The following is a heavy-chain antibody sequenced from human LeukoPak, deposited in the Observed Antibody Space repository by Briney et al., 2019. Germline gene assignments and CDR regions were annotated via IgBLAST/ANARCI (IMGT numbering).Heavy chain of an antibody. CDR1: GFTFSSYA. CDR3: AKETSIGKYCTSGVCSPFDY. Sequence: QPGESLRLSCAVSGFTFSSYAMSWVRHPPGKGLEWVSAISDTGATTYDAASVKGRFTISRDNSRSTLYLQMNSLRAEDTAVYYCAKETSIGKYCTSGVCSPFDYWGEGALVTVSS. V-gene: IGHV3-23*01. J-gene: IGHJ4*02. D-gene: IGHD2-8*01. CDR2: ISDTGATT.